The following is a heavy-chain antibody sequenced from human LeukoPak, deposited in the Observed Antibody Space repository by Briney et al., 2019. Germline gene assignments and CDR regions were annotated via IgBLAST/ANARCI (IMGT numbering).Heavy chain of an antibody. CDR3: VKDRRGSDAFDI. J-gene: IGHJ3*02. V-gene: IGHV3-43*01. CDR2: ISWNGDST. D-gene: IGHD3-10*01. Sequence: GGSLRLSCAASGFTFDDYSMYWVRQAPGKDLEWVSLISWNGDSTYYADSVKGRFTISRDNSKNSLYLQMNSLRTEDTALYYCVKDRRGSDAFDIWGQGTMVTVSS. CDR1: GFTFDDYS.